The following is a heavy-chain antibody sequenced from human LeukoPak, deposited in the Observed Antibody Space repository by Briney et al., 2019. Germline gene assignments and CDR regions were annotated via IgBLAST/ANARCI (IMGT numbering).Heavy chain of an antibody. Sequence: PSETLSLTCAVYGGSFSGYYWSWIRQPPGKGLEWSGEINHSGSTNYNPSLKSRVTISVDTSKNQFSLKLSSVTAADTAVYYCARGGRRSITMVRGAPPDYWGQGTLVTVSS. CDR1: GGSFSGYY. D-gene: IGHD3-10*01. V-gene: IGHV4-34*01. CDR2: INHSGST. J-gene: IGHJ4*02. CDR3: ARGGRRSITMVRGAPPDY.